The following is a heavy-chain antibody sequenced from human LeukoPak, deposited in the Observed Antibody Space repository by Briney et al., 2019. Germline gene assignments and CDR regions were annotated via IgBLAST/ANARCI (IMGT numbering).Heavy chain of an antibody. Sequence: PGGSLRLSCAASGFTFDDYGMSWVRQAPGKGLEWVSGINWNGGSTGYADSVKGRFTISRDNAKNSLYLQMNSLRAEDTALYYCARDPYCSGGSCYRNPGEVYYFDYWGQGTLVTVSS. V-gene: IGHV3-20*04. CDR1: GFTFDDYG. J-gene: IGHJ4*02. CDR2: INWNGGST. D-gene: IGHD2-15*01. CDR3: ARDPYCSGGSCYRNPGEVYYFDY.